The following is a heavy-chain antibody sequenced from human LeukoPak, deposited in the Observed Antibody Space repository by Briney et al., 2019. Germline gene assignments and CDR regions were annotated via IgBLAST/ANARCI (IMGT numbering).Heavy chain of an antibody. V-gene: IGHV3-23*01. CDR2: ITGSGANT. CDR1: GFTFSSSA. J-gene: IGHJ4*02. D-gene: IGHD2-21*01. CDR3: AKDRIRAADY. Sequence: GGSLRLSCAASGFTFSSSAMSWVRRAPGKGLEWVSGITGSGANTYYADSVKGRFTISRDNSKNTLHLHMNSLRGEDTAVYYCAKDRIRAADYWGQGTLVTVSS.